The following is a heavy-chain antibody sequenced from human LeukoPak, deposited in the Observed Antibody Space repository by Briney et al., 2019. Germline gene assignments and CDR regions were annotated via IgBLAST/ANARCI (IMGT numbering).Heavy chain of an antibody. CDR3: ARYSSGWFDY. CDR1: GFTFSSYA. J-gene: IGHJ4*02. V-gene: IGHV3-74*01. CDR2: INSDGSST. Sequence: GGSLRLSCGASGFTFSSYAMGWVRQAPGKGLLWVSRINSDGSSTSYADSVKGRFTLSRDNAKNTLYLQMNSLRAEDTAVYYCARYSSGWFDYWGQGTLVTVSS. D-gene: IGHD6-19*01.